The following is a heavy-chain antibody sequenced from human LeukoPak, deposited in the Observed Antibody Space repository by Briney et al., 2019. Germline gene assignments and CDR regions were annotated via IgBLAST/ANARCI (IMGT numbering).Heavy chain of an antibody. CDR2: IYYSGST. J-gene: IGHJ4*02. CDR3: ARWWGSYYDSSANKPFDY. D-gene: IGHD3-22*01. Sequence: SETLSLTCTVSGGSISSGDYYWSWIRQPPGMGLEWIGYIYYSGSTYYNPSLKSRVTISVDTSKNQFSLKLSSVAAADTAVYYCARWWGSYYDSSANKPFDYWGQGTLVTVSS. V-gene: IGHV4-30-4*08. CDR1: GGSISSGDYY.